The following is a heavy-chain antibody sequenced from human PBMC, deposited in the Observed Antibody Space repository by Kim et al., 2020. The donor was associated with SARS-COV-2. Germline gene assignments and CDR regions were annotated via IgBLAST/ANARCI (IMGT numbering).Heavy chain of an antibody. Sequence: ASVKVSCKASGYTFTGYYMHWVRQAPGQGLEWMGWINPNSGGTNYAQKFQGRVTMTRDTSISTAYMELSRLRSDDTAVYYCARARYCSGGSSDCGDYWGQGTLVTVSS. D-gene: IGHD2-15*01. CDR1: GYTFTGYY. V-gene: IGHV1-2*02. CDR2: INPNSGGT. CDR3: ARARYCSGGSSDCGDY. J-gene: IGHJ4*02.